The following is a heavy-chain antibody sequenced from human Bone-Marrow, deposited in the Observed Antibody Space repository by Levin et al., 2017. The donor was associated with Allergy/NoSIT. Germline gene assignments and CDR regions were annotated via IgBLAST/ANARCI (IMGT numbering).Heavy chain of an antibody. V-gene: IGHV3-49*03. D-gene: IGHD3-10*01. CDR1: GFTFDEYA. J-gene: IGHJ3*02. Sequence: HPGESLKISCTGSGFTFDEYAISWFRQAPGKGLEWVGFIRRQAYGGAIEYAASVKGRFTISRDDSNSVAYLQMNSLKTEDTAVYYCARERPSGSFYLNDAFDIWGHGTMVTVSS. CDR2: IRRQAYGGAI. CDR3: ARERPSGSFYLNDAFDI.